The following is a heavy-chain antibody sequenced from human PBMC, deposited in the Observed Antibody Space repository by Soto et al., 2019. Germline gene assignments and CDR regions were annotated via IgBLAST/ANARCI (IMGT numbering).Heavy chain of an antibody. CDR1: GFTFSSYS. V-gene: IGHV3-21*01. D-gene: IGHD3-3*01. CDR2: ISSSSYI. CDR3: ARVGTRTIFGPPVDAFDI. Sequence: GGSLRLSCAASGFTFSSYSMNWVRQAPGKGLEWVSSISSSSYIYYADSVKGRFTISRDNAKNSLYLQMNSLRAEDTAVYYCARVGTRTIFGPPVDAFDIWGQGTMVTVSS. J-gene: IGHJ3*02.